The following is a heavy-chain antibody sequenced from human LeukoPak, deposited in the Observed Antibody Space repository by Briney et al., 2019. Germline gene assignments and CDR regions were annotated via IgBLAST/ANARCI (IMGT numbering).Heavy chain of an antibody. J-gene: IGHJ5*02. V-gene: IGHV1-46*01. Sequence: ASVKVSCKASGYTFTSYYMHWVRQAPGQGLEWMGIINPSGGSASYAQKFQGRVTMTRDTSTSTVYMELSSLRSEDTAVYYCARVAAAGMFDPWGQGTLVTVSS. CDR3: ARVAAAGMFDP. CDR2: INPSGGSA. D-gene: IGHD6-13*01. CDR1: GYTFTSYY.